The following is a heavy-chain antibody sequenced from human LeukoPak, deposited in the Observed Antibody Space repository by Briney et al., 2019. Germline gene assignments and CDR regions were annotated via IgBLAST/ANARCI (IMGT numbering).Heavy chain of an antibody. V-gene: IGHV1-18*01. CDR1: GYTFTSYG. J-gene: IGHJ6*03. D-gene: IGHD3-10*01. CDR2: ISAYNGNT. CDR3: AREGGSGVKSIYYYYYMDV. Sequence: ASVKVSCKASGYTFTSYGISWVRQAPGQGLEWMGWISAYNGNTNYAQKLQGRVTMTTDTSTSTAYMELRSLRSDDTAVYYCAREGGSGVKSIYYYYYMDVWGKGTTVTISS.